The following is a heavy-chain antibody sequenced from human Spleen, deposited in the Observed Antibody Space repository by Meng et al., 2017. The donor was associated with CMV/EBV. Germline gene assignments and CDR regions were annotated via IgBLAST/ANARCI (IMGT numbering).Heavy chain of an antibody. V-gene: IGHV1-46*01. J-gene: IGHJ4*02. CDR3: ARGDPGDYELAY. CDR1: RDTFTAYY. D-gene: IGHD4-17*01. Sequence: KASRDTFTAYYMPWVRQAPGQGVEWMGIINPSGGSTTYAQRFQGRVTMTRDTSTSTVYMELNSLRFENTAVHYCARGDPGDYELAYWGQGTLVTVSS. CDR2: INPSGGST.